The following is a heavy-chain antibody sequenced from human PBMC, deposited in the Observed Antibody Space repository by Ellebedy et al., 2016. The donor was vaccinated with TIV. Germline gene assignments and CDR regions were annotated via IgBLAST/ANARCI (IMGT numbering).Heavy chain of an antibody. D-gene: IGHD6-19*01. CDR2: INPSSGNT. CDR1: GGTFSSYA. V-gene: IGHV1-46*04. J-gene: IGHJ4*02. CDR3: ARSRSSGWLHTPDY. Sequence: AASVKVSCKASGGTFSSYAISWVRQAPGQGLEWMGIINPSSGNTTYAQNLQGRVTMTRDTSTTTVYMELSSLTSEDTAVYYCARSRSSGWLHTPDYWGQGTLVIVSS.